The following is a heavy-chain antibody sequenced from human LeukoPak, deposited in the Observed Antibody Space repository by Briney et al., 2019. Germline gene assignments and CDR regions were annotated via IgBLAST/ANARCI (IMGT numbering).Heavy chain of an antibody. D-gene: IGHD3-22*01. J-gene: IGHJ4*02. V-gene: IGHV3-23*01. CDR3: AKRGVVIRVILVGFHKEAYYFDS. Sequence: GGSLRLSCAVSGITLSNYGMSWVRQAPGKGLDWVAGITDHGRTTYADSVKGRFTISRDDPKNTLYLQMNSLRAEDTAVYFCAKRGVVIRVILVGFHKEAYYFDSWGQGALVTVSS. CDR1: GITLSNYG. CDR2: ITDHGRT.